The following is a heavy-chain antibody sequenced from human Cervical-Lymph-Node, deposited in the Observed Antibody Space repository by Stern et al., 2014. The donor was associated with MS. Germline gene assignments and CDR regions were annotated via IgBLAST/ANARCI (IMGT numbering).Heavy chain of an antibody. J-gene: IGHJ4*02. D-gene: IGHD1-14*01. CDR1: GNSLSELA. Sequence: QVQLGQSGAEVKKPGASVTVSCRVSGNSLSELAIHWVRQTPGKGLEWLGGFDPVDGETFYAQKFQGRLTMTEDASAQTAYMELTSLRSEDTAVYFCATVDGIEGDYFADWGQGTQVIVSS. CDR2: FDPVDGET. CDR3: ATVDGIEGDYFAD. V-gene: IGHV1-24*01.